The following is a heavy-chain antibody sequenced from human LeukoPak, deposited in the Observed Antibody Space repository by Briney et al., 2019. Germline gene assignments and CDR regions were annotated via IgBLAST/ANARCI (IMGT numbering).Heavy chain of an antibody. D-gene: IGHD3-3*01. CDR3: ASHLYFDFWSDR. J-gene: IGHJ6*02. Sequence: PGGSLRLSCAACGFIFSDYYMSLIRQAPGKGLEWVSHISGGGSMAYYVDSVKGRFTISRDNSKNLLYLQMNSLRAEDTAVYYCASHLYFDFWSDRWGQGTTVTVSS. V-gene: IGHV3-11*01. CDR2: ISGGGSMA. CDR1: GFIFSDYY.